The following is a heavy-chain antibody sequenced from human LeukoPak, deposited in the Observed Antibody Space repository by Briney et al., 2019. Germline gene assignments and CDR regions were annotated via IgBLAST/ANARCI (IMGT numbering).Heavy chain of an antibody. CDR2: ISYDGSNK. CDR1: GFTFSSYA. Sequence: PGGSLRLSCAASGFTFSSYAMHWVRQAPGKGLEWVAVISYDGSNKYYADSVKGRFTISRDNSKNTLYLQMNSLRAEDTAVYYCARLTTHGSGSLDFDYWGQGTLVTVSS. V-gene: IGHV3-30-3*01. J-gene: IGHJ4*02. CDR3: ARLTTHGSGSLDFDY. D-gene: IGHD3-10*01.